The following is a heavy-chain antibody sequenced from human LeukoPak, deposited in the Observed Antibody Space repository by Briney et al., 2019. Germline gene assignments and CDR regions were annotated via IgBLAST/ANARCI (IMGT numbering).Heavy chain of an antibody. Sequence: PGGSLRLSCAASGFTFSSYGMHWVRQAPGKGLEWVAFIRYDGSNKYYADSVKGRFTISRDNSKNTLYLQMNSLRAEDTAVYYCAKDMVVIAPNGWFDPWGQGTLVTVSS. J-gene: IGHJ5*02. CDR1: GFTFSSYG. CDR2: IRYDGSNK. V-gene: IGHV3-30*02. D-gene: IGHD2-21*01. CDR3: AKDMVVIAPNGWFDP.